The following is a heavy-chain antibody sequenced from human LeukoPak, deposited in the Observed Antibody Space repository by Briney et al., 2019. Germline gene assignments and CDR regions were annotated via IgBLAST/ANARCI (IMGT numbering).Heavy chain of an antibody. CDR1: GFTFSRYS. Sequence: GGSLRLSCAASGFTFSRYSMNWVREAPGKGLEWVSSISSSSSYIYYADSVEGRFTISRDNAKNSLYLQMNSLRAEDTAVYYCARVMYSSSWPGAFDIWGQGTMVTVSS. CDR3: ARVMYSSSWPGAFDI. CDR2: ISSSSSYI. D-gene: IGHD6-13*01. J-gene: IGHJ3*02. V-gene: IGHV3-21*01.